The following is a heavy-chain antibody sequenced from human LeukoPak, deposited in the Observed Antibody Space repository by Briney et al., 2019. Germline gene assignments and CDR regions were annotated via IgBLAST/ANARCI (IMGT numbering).Heavy chain of an antibody. V-gene: IGHV4-31*03. D-gene: IGHD6-13*01. CDR1: GGSIGSGGYY. CDR3: AGLAAAGTPHY. CDR2: IYYSGST. J-gene: IGHJ4*02. Sequence: SQTLSLTCTVSGGSIGSGGYYWSWIRQHPGKGLEWIGHIYYSGSTYYNPSLKSRVTISVDTSKNQFSLKLSSVTAADTAVYYCAGLAAAGTPHYWGQGTLVTVSS.